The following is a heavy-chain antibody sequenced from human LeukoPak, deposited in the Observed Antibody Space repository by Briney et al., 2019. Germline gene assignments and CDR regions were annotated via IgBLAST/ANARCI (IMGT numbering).Heavy chain of an antibody. CDR3: ARGRLRLSYYDY. J-gene: IGHJ4*02. Sequence: GGSLRLSCAASGFTVSSNYMSWVRQAPGKGLEWVSVIYSGGSTYYADSVKGRFTISRDNSKNTLYLQMNSLRAEDTAVYYCARGRLRLSYYDYWGQGTLVTVSS. D-gene: IGHD1-26*01. V-gene: IGHV3-66*01. CDR1: GFTVSSNY. CDR2: IYSGGST.